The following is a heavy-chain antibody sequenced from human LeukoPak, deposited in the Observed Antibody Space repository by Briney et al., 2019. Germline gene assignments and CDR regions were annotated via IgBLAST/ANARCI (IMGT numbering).Heavy chain of an antibody. CDR3: ARDSYSKNDY. CDR1: GFTFSTYS. V-gene: IGHV3-48*01. J-gene: IGHJ4*02. D-gene: IGHD4-11*01. Sequence: GGSLRLSCAASGFTFSTYSMTWVRQAPGKGLEWVSYISSSSSTIYYGGSVKGRFTVSRNNAKNSLYLQMNSLRAEDTAVYFCARDSYSKNDYWGQGTLVTVSS. CDR2: ISSSSSTI.